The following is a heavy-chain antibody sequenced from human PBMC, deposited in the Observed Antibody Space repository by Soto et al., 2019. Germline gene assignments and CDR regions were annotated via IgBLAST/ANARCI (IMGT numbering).Heavy chain of an antibody. D-gene: IGHD3-3*01. CDR2: ISGSGGST. CDR1: GFTFSSYA. J-gene: IGHJ6*02. CDR3: AKVREYYGFWSDNGHCYYYGMDV. V-gene: IGHV3-23*01. Sequence: EVQLLESGGGLVQPGGSLRLSCAASGFTFSSYAMSWVRQAPGKGLEWVSAISGSGGSTYYADSVKCRSTISRDNSKNPLYLQMNSLRAEYTAVYYCAKVREYYGFWSDNGHCYYYGMDVWGQGTTVTVCS.